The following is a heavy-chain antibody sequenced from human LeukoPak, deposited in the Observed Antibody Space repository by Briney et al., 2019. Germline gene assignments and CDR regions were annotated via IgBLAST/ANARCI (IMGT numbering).Heavy chain of an antibody. V-gene: IGHV3-23*01. D-gene: IGHD6-13*01. CDR1: GFTFSSFA. CDR3: ATTGYSSRNY. CDR2: ISGSGST. J-gene: IGHJ4*02. Sequence: GGSLRLSRAASGFTFSSFAMSWVRQAPGKGLEWVSAISGSGSTYYADSVKGRFTISRDNSKNTLYLRMNSLRAEDTAVYYCATTGYSSRNYRGQGTQVTVSS.